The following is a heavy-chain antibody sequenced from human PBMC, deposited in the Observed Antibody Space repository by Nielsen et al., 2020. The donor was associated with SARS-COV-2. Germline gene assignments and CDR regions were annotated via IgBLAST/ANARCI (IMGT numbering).Heavy chain of an antibody. D-gene: IGHD3-10*01. CDR1: GFTFSSYS. V-gene: IGHV3-33*08. CDR3: ARVSGSSPQFDYYYYGMDV. J-gene: IGHJ6*02. CDR2: IWYDGSNK. Sequence: GESLKISCAASGFTFSSYSMNWVRQAPGKGLEWVAVIWYDGSNKYYADSVKGRFTISRDNSKNTLYLQMNSLRAEDTAVYYCARVSGSSPQFDYYYYGMDVWGQGTTVTVSS.